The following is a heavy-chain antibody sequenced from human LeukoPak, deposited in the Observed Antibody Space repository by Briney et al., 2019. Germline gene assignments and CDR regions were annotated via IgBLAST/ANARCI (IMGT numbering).Heavy chain of an antibody. CDR3: ARDHGDYGAFDI. D-gene: IGHD4-17*01. Sequence: PGGSLRLSCAASGFTFSSYAMSWVRQAPGKGLEWVSGINWNGGSTGYADSVKGRFTISRDNAKNSLYLQMNSLRAEDTALYYCARDHGDYGAFDIWGQGTMVTVSS. CDR1: GFTFSSYA. CDR2: INWNGGST. J-gene: IGHJ3*02. V-gene: IGHV3-20*04.